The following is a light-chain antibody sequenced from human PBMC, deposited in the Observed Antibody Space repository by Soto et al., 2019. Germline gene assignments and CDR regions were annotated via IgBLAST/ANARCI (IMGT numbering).Light chain of an antibody. V-gene: IGKV1-6*01. Sequence: AIQMTQSPSSLSASVGARVNITCRASQVIKDDLVWYQQRPGKAPKLLIYRSSSLQTGVPSRFSGSGSGTAFTLTISSLQPEDFATYYCLQDYYSPFTFSQGTKLEIK. CDR3: LQDYYSPFT. J-gene: IGKJ2*01. CDR2: RSS. CDR1: QVIKDD.